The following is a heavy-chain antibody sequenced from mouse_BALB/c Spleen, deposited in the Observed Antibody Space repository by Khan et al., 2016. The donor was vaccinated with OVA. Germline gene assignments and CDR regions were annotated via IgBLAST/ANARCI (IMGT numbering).Heavy chain of an antibody. CDR3: AKFTPDYYSMDY. CDR2: IWGDGNT. D-gene: IGHD2-12*01. V-gene: IGHV2-3*01. Sequence: QVQLKQSGPGLVAPSQSLSITCTVSGFSLTSYGVNWVRQPPGKGLEWLGVIWGDGNTNYLSALISSLIICKDNSKSQVVLKLNSLQTDDTATYYCAKFTPDYYSMDYWGQGTSVTVSS. CDR1: GFSLTSYG. J-gene: IGHJ4*01.